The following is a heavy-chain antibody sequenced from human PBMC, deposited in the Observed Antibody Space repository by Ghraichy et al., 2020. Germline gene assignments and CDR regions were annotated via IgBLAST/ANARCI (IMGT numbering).Heavy chain of an antibody. CDR2: INWNGFIT. CDR1: GFTFYYYF. D-gene: IGHD4-17*01. Sequence: GGSLRLSCAASGFTFYYYFLICVLQSPGNFLDFFSGINWNGFITGYADSVKGRFTISRDNAKNSLYLQMNSLRAEDTALYHCARLHDYGDSDAFDIWGQGTMVTVSS. V-gene: IGHV3-20*01. CDR3: ARLHDYGDSDAFDI. J-gene: IGHJ3*02.